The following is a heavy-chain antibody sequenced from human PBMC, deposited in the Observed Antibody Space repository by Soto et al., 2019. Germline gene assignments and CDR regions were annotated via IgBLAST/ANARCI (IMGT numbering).Heavy chain of an antibody. CDR2: IYYSGST. Sequence: SETLSLTCTVSGGSISSYYWSWIRQPPGKGLEWIGYIYYSGSTNFNPSLKSRVTISVDTSKNQFSLKLSSVTAADTAVYYCARDYGGSCYHCERAFDIWGQGTMVTVSS. CDR3: ARDYGGSCYHCERAFDI. CDR1: GGSISSYY. D-gene: IGHD2-15*01. V-gene: IGHV4-59*01. J-gene: IGHJ3*02.